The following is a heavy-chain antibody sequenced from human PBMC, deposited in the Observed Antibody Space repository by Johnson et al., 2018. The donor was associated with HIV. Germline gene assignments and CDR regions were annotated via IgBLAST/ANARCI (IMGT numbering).Heavy chain of an antibody. J-gene: IGHJ3*02. D-gene: IGHD1-1*01. CDR3: TTGLSWNDAFHI. CDR1: GFTFSDAW. CDR2: VKSISDGGTA. V-gene: IGHV3-15*01. Sequence: VQLVESGGGVVQPGRSLRLSCAASGFTFSDAWMNWVRQAPGKGLEWVGRVKSISDGGTADYAAPVRGRFTISRDTSENTLYLQMNSLKTEDTALYYCTTGLSWNDAFHIWAQGTMVTVSS.